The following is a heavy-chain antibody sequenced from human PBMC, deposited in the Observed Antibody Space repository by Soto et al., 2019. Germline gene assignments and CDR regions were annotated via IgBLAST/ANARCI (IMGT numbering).Heavy chain of an antibody. D-gene: IGHD3-22*01. CDR2: ISGSGGST. CDR1: GFTFSSYA. J-gene: IGHJ3*02. Sequence: SGGSLRLSCAACGFTFSSYAMSWVRQAPGKGLEWVSAISGSGGSTYYADSMKGRFTISRDNSKNTLYLQMNSRRAEDTAVYYCAKGADTMILGVTPDAFDIWGQGTMVTVSS. CDR3: AKGADTMILGVTPDAFDI. V-gene: IGHV3-23*01.